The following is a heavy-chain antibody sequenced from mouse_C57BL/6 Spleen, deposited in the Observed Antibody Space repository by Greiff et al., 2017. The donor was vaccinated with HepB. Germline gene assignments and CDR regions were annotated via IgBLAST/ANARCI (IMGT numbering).Heavy chain of an antibody. Sequence: VQLQQSGAELARPGASVKMSCKASGYTFTSYTMHWVKQRPGQGLEWIGYINPSSGYTKYNQKFKDKATLTADKSSSTAYMKLSSLTSEDSAVYYCARAGRSPGYFDVWGTGTTVTVSS. CDR1: GYTFTSYT. CDR3: ARAGRSPGYFDV. D-gene: IGHD1-1*01. J-gene: IGHJ1*03. V-gene: IGHV1-4*01. CDR2: INPSSGYT.